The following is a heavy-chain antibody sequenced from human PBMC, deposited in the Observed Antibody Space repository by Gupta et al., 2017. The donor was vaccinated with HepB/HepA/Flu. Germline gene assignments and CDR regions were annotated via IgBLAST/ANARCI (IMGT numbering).Heavy chain of an antibody. J-gene: IGHJ6*02. V-gene: IGHV3-66*01. CDR2: IYGSGST. CDR1: GFTVSGSY. Sequence: EVQLVESGGGLVQPGGSRGPCCPPSGFTVSGSYMSWVRQAPGKGLEWVSVIYGSGSTYDADSVKGRFTISRDNAKNTLYLQMNSMRAEDTAVYYGAREPSYYGMDVWGQVTTVTVSS. CDR3: AREPSYYGMDV.